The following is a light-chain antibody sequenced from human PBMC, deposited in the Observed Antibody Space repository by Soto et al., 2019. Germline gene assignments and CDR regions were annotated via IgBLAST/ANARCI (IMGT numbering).Light chain of an antibody. V-gene: IGLV1-44*01. CDR2: SNT. Sequence: QSVLTQPPSASGTPGQTIAISCSGGSSNIGSHTVNWYQQLPGTAPRLLIYSNTQRPSGVPDRFSGSKSGTSASLAIGGLQSEYEGDYYCAAWDDSLNGVVFGGGTKRTVL. J-gene: IGLJ2*01. CDR1: SSNIGSHT. CDR3: AAWDDSLNGVV.